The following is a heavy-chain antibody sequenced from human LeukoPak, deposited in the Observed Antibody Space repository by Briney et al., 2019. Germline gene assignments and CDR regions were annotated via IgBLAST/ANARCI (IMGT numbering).Heavy chain of an antibody. Sequence: GGSLRLSCAASGFSFSSYSMNWVRQAPGKGLEWVSYISWSSSTIHYADSVKGRFTISRDNAKNSLYLQMNSLRAEDTAVYYCARAGCGWVLTPCDAFDIWGQGTMVAVSS. CDR3: ARAGCGWVLTPCDAFDI. D-gene: IGHD2-15*01. CDR1: GFSFSSYS. V-gene: IGHV3-48*01. J-gene: IGHJ3*02. CDR2: ISWSSSTI.